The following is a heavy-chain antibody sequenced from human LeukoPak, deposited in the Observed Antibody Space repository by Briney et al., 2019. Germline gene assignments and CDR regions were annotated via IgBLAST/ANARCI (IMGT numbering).Heavy chain of an antibody. CDR2: IYYTGST. D-gene: IGHD1-1*01. V-gene: IGHV4-59*01. CDR3: ARGGSEAKSHWNDAWFDP. Sequence: SETLSLTRTVSGGSIRNYYWSWIRQPPGRGLEWIGCIYYTGSTNSNPALRSRVTMSVDTSKNQFSLKLRSVTAAATAVYYCARGGSEAKSHWNDAWFDPWGQGTPVTVSS. CDR1: GGSIRNYY. J-gene: IGHJ5*02.